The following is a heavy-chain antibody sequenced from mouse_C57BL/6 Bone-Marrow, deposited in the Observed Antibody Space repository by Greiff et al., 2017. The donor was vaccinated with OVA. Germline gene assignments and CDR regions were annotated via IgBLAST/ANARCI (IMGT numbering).Heavy chain of an antibody. D-gene: IGHD2-4*01. CDR2: IDPNSGGT. CDR1: GYTFTSYW. V-gene: IGHV1-72*01. Sequence: QVQLKQPGAELVKPGASVKLSCKASGYTFTSYWMHWVKQRPGRGLGWIGRIDPNSGGTKYNEKFKSKATLTVGKPSSTAYMQLSSLTSEDSAVYYCARGGDYDGGMDYWGQGTSVTVSS. J-gene: IGHJ4*01. CDR3: ARGGDYDGGMDY.